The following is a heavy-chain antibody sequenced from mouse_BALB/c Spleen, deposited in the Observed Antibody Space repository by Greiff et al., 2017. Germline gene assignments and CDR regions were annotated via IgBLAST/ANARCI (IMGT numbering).Heavy chain of an antibody. CDR3: ARRGGYDDEFAY. V-gene: IGHV1-63*02. Sequence: QVHVKQSGAELVRPGTSVKISCKASGYTFTNYWLGWVKQRPGHGLEWIGDIYPGGGYTNYNEKFKGKATLTADTSSSTAYMQLSSLTSEDSAVYFCARRGGYDDEFAYWGQGTLVTVSA. D-gene: IGHD2-2*01. CDR2: IYPGGGYT. CDR1: GYTFTNYW. J-gene: IGHJ3*01.